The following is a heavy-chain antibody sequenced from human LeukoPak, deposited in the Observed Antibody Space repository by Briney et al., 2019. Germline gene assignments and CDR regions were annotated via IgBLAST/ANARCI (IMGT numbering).Heavy chain of an antibody. CDR1: GGSISSYY. CDR3: ARGRYCSSTSCYRFYYYMDV. J-gene: IGHJ6*03. Sequence: SETLSLTCTVSGGSISSYYWSWIRQPPGKGLEWIGYIYYSGSTYYNPSLKSRVTISVDTSKSQFSLKLSSVTAADTAVYYCARGRYCSSTSCYRFYYYMDVWGKGTTVTVSS. CDR2: IYYSGST. V-gene: IGHV4-59*08. D-gene: IGHD2-2*02.